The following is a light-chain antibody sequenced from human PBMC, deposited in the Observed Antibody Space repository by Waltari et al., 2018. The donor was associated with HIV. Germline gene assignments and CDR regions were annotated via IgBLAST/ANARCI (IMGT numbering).Light chain of an antibody. CDR2: DVS. Sequence: QSALTQPRSVSGSPGQSVTMSCTGTSSDIGTYNYVSWYQQHPGKAPKVMTYDVSKRPSGVPDRFSGSKFGNSASLTISGLQSEDEADYYFYLYVGSYTLFGVGTKLSVL. CDR1: SSDIGTYNY. J-gene: IGLJ2*01. CDR3: YLYVGSYTL. V-gene: IGLV2-11*01.